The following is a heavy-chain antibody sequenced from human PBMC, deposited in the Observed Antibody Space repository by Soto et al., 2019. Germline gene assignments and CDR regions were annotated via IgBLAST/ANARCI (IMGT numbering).Heavy chain of an antibody. Sequence: ASVKVSCKASGYTFPSYDINWVRQATGQGLEWMGWMNPNSGNTGYAQKFQGRVTMTRNTSISTAYMELSSLRSEDTAVYYCARGIFGVVTLVGVWFDPWGQGTLVTVSS. CDR1: GYTFPSYD. V-gene: IGHV1-8*01. CDR2: MNPNSGNT. D-gene: IGHD3-3*01. J-gene: IGHJ5*02. CDR3: ARGIFGVVTLVGVWFDP.